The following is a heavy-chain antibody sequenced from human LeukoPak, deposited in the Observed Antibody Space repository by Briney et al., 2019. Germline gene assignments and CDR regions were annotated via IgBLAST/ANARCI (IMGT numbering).Heavy chain of an antibody. J-gene: IGHJ3*01. Sequence: GGSLRLSCAASGFIFNNYWITWVRQAPGKGPEWMANIKQDRRVVHYVDSLTGRFTVSSDTDSNSLYLQMNSLRAEDKAQYCCARDRSYYETSTWYDAFDVWGQGTMVTVSS. V-gene: IGHV3-7*01. CDR2: IKQDRRVV. CDR3: ARDRSYYETSTWYDAFDV. CDR1: GFIFNNYW. D-gene: IGHD3-22*01.